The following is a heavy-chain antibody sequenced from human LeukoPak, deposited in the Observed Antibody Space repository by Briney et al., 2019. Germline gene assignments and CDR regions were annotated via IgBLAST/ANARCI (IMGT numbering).Heavy chain of an antibody. Sequence: ASVKVSCKASGGTFSSYAISWVRQAPGQGLEWMGRIIPILGIANYAQKFQGRVTITADKSTSTAYMELSSLRSEDTAVYYCARDPRDFDILTGYYSCYFDYWGQGTLVTVFS. CDR3: ARDPRDFDILTGYYSCYFDY. J-gene: IGHJ4*02. V-gene: IGHV1-69*04. CDR1: GGTFSSYA. CDR2: IIPILGIA. D-gene: IGHD3-9*01.